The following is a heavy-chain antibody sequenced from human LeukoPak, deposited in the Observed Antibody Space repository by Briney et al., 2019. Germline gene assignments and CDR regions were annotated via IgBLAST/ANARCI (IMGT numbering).Heavy chain of an antibody. CDR3: ARDLKQQQLAGY. CDR1: GYTFSSYG. Sequence: ASVKVSCKASGYTFSSYGISWVRQAPGQGLEWMGWISAYNGNTNYAQKLQGRVTMTTDTSTSTAYMELRSLRSDDTAVYYCARDLKQQQLAGYWGQGTLVTVSS. J-gene: IGHJ4*02. V-gene: IGHV1-18*01. CDR2: ISAYNGNT. D-gene: IGHD6-13*01.